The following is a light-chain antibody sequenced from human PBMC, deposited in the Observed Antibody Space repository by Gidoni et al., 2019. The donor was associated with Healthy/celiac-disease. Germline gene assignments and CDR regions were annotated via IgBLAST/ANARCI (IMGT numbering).Light chain of an antibody. J-gene: IGKJ1*01. CDR1: QSISSW. V-gene: IGKV1-5*03. Sequence: DIQMTQSPSILSASVGDRVTITCRASQSISSWLAWYQQKPGKAPKLLIYKASSLERGVPSRFSGSGSGTEFTLTISSLQPDDFATYYCQQYNSYPTFGQGTKVEIK. CDR3: QQYNSYPT. CDR2: KAS.